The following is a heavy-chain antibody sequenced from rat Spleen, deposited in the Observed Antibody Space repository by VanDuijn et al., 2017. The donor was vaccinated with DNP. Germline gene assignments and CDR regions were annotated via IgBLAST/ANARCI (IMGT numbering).Heavy chain of an antibody. D-gene: IGHD4-3*01. CDR2: INMGSGGT. V-gene: IGHV1-43*01. CDR1: GYTFTSYY. CDR3: ARYNSGWFAY. J-gene: IGHJ3*01. Sequence: QVHLQQSGGELTKPGSSVMISCKASGYTFTSYYRGWIKQTTGQGLEYIGYINMGSGGTNYNEKFKGKATLTVDKSSSTAFMQLSSLTPDDSAVYYCARYNSGWFAYWGQGTLVTVSS.